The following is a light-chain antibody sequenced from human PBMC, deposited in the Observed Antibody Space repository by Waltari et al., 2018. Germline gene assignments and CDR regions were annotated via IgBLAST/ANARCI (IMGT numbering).Light chain of an antibody. Sequence: EIVLTQSPATLSLSPGDSATLSCRASQSIRDFLAWYQHKPGQAPRLLIYNAAVRATDTPARFSGSGSGTDFTLTISSLEPEDFAVYYCQQRSNWPPFTFGGGTKVEIK. CDR3: QQRSNWPPFT. V-gene: IGKV3-11*01. CDR1: QSIRDF. J-gene: IGKJ4*01. CDR2: NAA.